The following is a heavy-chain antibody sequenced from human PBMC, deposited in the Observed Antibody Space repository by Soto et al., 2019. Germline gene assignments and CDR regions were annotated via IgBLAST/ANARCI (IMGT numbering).Heavy chain of an antibody. D-gene: IGHD2-8*01. J-gene: IGHJ4*02. CDR2: ILYSGTT. V-gene: IGHV4-30-4*01. CDR3: ARNGALDY. CDR1: GGSISSGDYY. Sequence: SETLSLTCTVSGGSISSGDYYWSWIRQPPGKGLEWIGYILYSGTTNYNPSLESRLTISVDTSKNQFSLKLTSVTAADTAVYYCARNGALDYWGRGTLGTVSS.